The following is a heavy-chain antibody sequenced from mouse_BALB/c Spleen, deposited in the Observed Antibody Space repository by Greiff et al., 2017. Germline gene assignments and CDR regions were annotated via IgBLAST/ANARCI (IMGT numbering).Heavy chain of an antibody. CDR2: IWAGGST. CDR1: GFSLTSYG. Sequence: QVHVKQSGPGLVAPSQSLSITCTVSGFSLTSYGVHWVRQPPGKGLEWLGVIWAGGSTNYNSALMSRLSISKDNSKSQVFLKMNSLQTDDTAMYYCARGDDGYFRGFAYWGQGTLVTVSA. CDR3: ARGDDGYFRGFAY. V-gene: IGHV2-9*02. D-gene: IGHD2-3*01. J-gene: IGHJ3*01.